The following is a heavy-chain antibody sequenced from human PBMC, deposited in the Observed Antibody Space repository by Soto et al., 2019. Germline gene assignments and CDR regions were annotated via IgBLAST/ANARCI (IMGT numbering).Heavy chain of an antibody. CDR3: ARKVYANSHYYYYGMDV. D-gene: IGHD2-8*01. CDR1: GGTFSSYA. J-gene: IGHJ6*04. Sequence: QVQLVQSGAEVKKPGSSVKVSCKASGGTFSSYAISWVRQAPGQGLEWMGGIIPIFGTANYAQKFQGRVTITADESPSTAYMELSSRRSEDTAVYYCARKVYANSHYYYYGMDVWGKGTTVTVSS. V-gene: IGHV1-69*12. CDR2: IIPIFGTA.